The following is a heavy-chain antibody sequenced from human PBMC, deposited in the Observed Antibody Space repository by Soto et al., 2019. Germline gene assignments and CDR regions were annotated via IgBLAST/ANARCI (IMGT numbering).Heavy chain of an antibody. CDR1: GGSFSGYY. CDR2: INHSGST. V-gene: IGHV4-34*01. D-gene: IGHD6-6*01. CDR3: ARGQAARRHYFDY. Sequence: TLSLTCAVYGGSFSGYYWSWIRQPPGKGLEWIGEINHSGSTNYNPSLKSRVTISVDTSKNQFSLKLSSVTAADTAVYYCARGQAARRHYFDYWGQGTLVTVSS. J-gene: IGHJ4*02.